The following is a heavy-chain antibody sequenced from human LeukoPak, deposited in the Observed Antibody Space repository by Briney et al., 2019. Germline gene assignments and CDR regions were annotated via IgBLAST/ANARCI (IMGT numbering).Heavy chain of an antibody. J-gene: IGHJ6*02. CDR1: VYTFTSYD. CDR3: ASKGYAAGVTLLGMDV. Sequence: GASVNVSCKSSVYTFTSYDINWVRQATGQGLEWMGWMNPNRGNTGYAQKFQGRVTMTRNTPISTAYMELSSLRSEDTAVYYCASKGYAAGVTLLGMDVWGQGTTVTVSS. D-gene: IGHD6-13*01. V-gene: IGHV1-8*01. CDR2: MNPNRGNT.